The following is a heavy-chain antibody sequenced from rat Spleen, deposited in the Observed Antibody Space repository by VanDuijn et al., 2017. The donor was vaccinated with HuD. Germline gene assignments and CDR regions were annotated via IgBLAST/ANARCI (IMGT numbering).Heavy chain of an antibody. Sequence: EVLLVESGGGLVQPGRSLKLSCTASGFTFSNYYMAWVRQAPTKGLEWVAYISTGGYNTYYRKSVKGRFTISSDNAKSPLYLQMNSLKSEDTATYYCATIHTMAPGYVMDAWGQGASVTVSS. D-gene: IGHD1-9*01. CDR2: ISTGGYNT. V-gene: IGHV5-25*01. J-gene: IGHJ4*01. CDR3: ATIHTMAPGYVMDA. CDR1: GFTFSNYY.